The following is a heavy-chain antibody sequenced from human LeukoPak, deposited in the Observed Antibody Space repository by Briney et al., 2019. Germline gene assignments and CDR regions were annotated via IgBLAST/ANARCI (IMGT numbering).Heavy chain of an antibody. CDR3: ARGGSPGYTYGYNFDYYMDV. J-gene: IGHJ6*03. CDR1: GGSFSNYY. V-gene: IGHV4-34*01. D-gene: IGHD5-18*01. CDR2: ANQSGST. Sequence: SETLSLTCAVYGGSFSNYYWSWIRQSPGKGLEWIGEANQSGSTKYNPSLKSRVTISLDTSKTQFSMKLTSVTAADAAVYYCARGGSPGYTYGYNFDYYMDVWGKGTTVTVSS.